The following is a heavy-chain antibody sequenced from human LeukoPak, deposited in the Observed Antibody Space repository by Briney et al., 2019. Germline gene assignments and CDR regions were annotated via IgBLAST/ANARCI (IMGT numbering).Heavy chain of an antibody. CDR1: GFTFSSYG. Sequence: GGSLRLSCAASGFTFSSYGMHWVRQAPGKGLEWVAFIRYDGSNKYYADSVKGRFTISRDNSKNTLYLQMNSLRAEDAAVYYCAKDQGSWARTTNYFDYWGQGTLVTVSS. D-gene: IGHD6-13*01. CDR2: IRYDGSNK. CDR3: AKDQGSWARTTNYFDY. V-gene: IGHV3-30*02. J-gene: IGHJ4*02.